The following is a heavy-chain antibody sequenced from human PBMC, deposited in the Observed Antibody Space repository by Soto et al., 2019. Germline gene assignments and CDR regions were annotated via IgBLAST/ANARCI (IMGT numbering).Heavy chain of an antibody. J-gene: IGHJ4*02. CDR2: ISSSSSYI. CDR1: GFTFSSYS. Sequence: GSLRLSCAASGFTFSSYSMNWVRQAPGKGLEWVSSISSSSSYIYYADSVKGRFTISRDNAKNSLYLQMNSLRAEDTAVYYCARDRLARPFDYWGQGTLVTVSS. CDR3: ARDRLARPFDY. D-gene: IGHD6-6*01. V-gene: IGHV3-21*01.